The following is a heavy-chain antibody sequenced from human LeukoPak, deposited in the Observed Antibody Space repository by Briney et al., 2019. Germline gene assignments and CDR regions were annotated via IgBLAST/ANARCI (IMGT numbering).Heavy chain of an antibody. Sequence: GESLRISCKGFGYSFTTFRIGWVRQMPGKGLEWMGIIYPGDSDTRYSPSFQGQVTISADKSINTAYLQWSSLKASDTAMYYCARGFCTIDNRDNWFDPWGQGTLVTVSS. CDR1: GYSFTTFR. V-gene: IGHV5-51*01. CDR3: ARGFCTIDNRDNWFDP. CDR2: IYPGDSDT. D-gene: IGHD2-8*01. J-gene: IGHJ5*02.